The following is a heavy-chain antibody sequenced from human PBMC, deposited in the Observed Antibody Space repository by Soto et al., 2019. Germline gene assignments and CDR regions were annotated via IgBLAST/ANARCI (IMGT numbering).Heavy chain of an antibody. CDR2: ISPYNGNI. V-gene: IGHV1-18*01. CDR1: GYTFTTYG. Sequence: QVQLVQSGAEVKKPGASVKVSSKASGYTFTTYGISWVRQAPGQGLEWMGWISPYNGNINYAQKVQGRVTMTTDTSTSTAYMELRSLRSDDTAVYYCARDHYYDSSGYYFDCWGQGTLVTVSS. D-gene: IGHD3-22*01. CDR3: ARDHYYDSSGYYFDC. J-gene: IGHJ4*02.